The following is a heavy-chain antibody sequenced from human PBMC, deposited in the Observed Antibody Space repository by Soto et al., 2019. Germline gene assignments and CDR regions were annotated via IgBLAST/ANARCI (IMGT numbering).Heavy chain of an antibody. CDR3: ARRDQIAYYYGMDV. V-gene: IGHV3-74*01. CDR2: INSDGSTT. D-gene: IGHD2-21*01. Sequence: EVQLVESGGGLVQPGGSLRLSCVASGFTLSDYWMNWVRQAPGKGLVWVSRINSDGSTTNYADSVEGRFTVSRDNAKNTLYLQMNSLRAEDTAVYYCARRDQIAYYYGMDVWGQGTTVTVSS. J-gene: IGHJ6*02. CDR1: GFTLSDYW.